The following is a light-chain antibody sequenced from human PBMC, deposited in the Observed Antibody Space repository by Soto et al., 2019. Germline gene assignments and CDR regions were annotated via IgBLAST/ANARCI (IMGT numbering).Light chain of an antibody. Sequence: QSVLTQPPSASGTPGQRVTISCSGSSSNIGANPINWYQQLPGTAPKLLIYNNDQRPSGVPDRFSASKSGTSASLAISGLQSEDEADYYSEAWDDSLYGAVLGGGTKVTVL. V-gene: IGLV1-44*01. CDR1: SSNIGANP. J-gene: IGLJ2*01. CDR2: NND. CDR3: EAWDDSLYGAV.